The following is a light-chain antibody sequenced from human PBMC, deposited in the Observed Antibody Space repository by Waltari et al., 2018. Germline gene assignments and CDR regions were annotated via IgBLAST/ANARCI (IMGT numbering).Light chain of an antibody. CDR1: RRAFAVYIF. CDR2: EVN. J-gene: IGLJ1*01. CDR3: SSYASSGTLV. Sequence: QSALTQPASVSGSPGPSITISCTGTRRAFAVYIFASWYQLPPCKVPKLIIYEVNRPPVGVSNRVPASKSGTTASLPISGLQAEDESDFYCSSYASSGTLVFGSGTKVTVL. V-gene: IGLV2-14*01.